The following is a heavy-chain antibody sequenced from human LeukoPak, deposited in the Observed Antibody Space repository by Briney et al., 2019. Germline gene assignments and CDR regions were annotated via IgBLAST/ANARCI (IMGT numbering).Heavy chain of an antibody. J-gene: IGHJ6*02. D-gene: IGHD1-26*01. CDR1: GGSFSGYY. CDR2: INHSGST. Sequence: SETLSLTCTVSGGSFSGYYWSWIRQPPGKGLEWIGEINHSGSTNYNPSLKSRVTISVDTSKNQFSLKLSSVTAADTAVYYCARGVGSGYYYYYGMDVWGQGTTVTVSS. CDR3: ARGVGSGYYYYYGMDV. V-gene: IGHV4-34*01.